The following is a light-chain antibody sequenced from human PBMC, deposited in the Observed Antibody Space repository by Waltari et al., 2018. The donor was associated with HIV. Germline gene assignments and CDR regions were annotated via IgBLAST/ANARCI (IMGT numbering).Light chain of an antibody. CDR1: SSDVGGYNY. CDR2: DVS. CDR3: CSYAGSYTFAV. Sequence: QSALTQPRSVSGSPGQSVTISCTGTSSDVGGYNYVSWYQQHPGKAPKLMIYDVSKRPSGVPDRFSGSKSGNTASLTISGLQAEEEADYYCCSYAGSYTFAVFGGGTKLTVL. J-gene: IGLJ2*01. V-gene: IGLV2-11*01.